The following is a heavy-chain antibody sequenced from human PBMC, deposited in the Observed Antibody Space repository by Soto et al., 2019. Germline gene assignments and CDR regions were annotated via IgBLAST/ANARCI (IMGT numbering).Heavy chain of an antibody. CDR3: AAPIVATIPDY. J-gene: IGHJ4*02. CDR1: GYTFTSYY. Sequence: ASVKVSCKASGYTFTSYYMHWVRQAPGQGLEWMGIINPSGGSTSYAQKFQGRVTMTRDTSTSTVYMELSSLRSEDTAVYYCAAPIVATIPDYWGQGTLVTAPQ. CDR2: INPSGGST. V-gene: IGHV1-46*01. D-gene: IGHD5-12*01.